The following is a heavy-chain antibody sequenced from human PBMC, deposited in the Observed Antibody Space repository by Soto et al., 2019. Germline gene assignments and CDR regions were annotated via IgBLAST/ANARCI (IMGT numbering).Heavy chain of an antibody. Sequence: QVQLVESGGGVVQPGRSLRLSCAASGFTFSSYAMHWVRQAPGKGLEWVAVISYDGSNKYYADSVKGRFTISRDNSKNTLYLQMNSLRAEDTAVYYCARVRGVADDAFDSWGQGTMVTVSS. CDR2: ISYDGSNK. CDR3: ARVRGVADDAFDS. V-gene: IGHV3-30-3*01. CDR1: GFTFSSYA. J-gene: IGHJ3*02. D-gene: IGHD1-26*01.